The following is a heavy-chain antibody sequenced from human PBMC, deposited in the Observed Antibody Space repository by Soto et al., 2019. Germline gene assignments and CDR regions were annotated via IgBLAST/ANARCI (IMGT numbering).Heavy chain of an antibody. CDR2: INPNSGGT. V-gene: IGHV1-2*04. CDR1: ADTFTGYY. J-gene: IGHJ4*02. D-gene: IGHD4-17*01. Sequence: QVQLVPSGAEVKKPGPSVKVSGKASADTFTGYYMHWVRQAPGQGREWMGWINPNSGGTNYAQKFQGWVTITRDTSFSAGYIGLGRLRSDDRAVYYCATQRDYGEYGAFDYWGQGTLVTVFS. CDR3: ATQRDYGEYGAFDY.